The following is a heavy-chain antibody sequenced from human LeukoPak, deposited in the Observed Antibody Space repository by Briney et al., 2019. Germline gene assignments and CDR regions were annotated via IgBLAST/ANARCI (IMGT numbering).Heavy chain of an antibody. CDR1: GFTFSSYG. CDR3: AKGGSFFDY. J-gene: IGHJ4*02. CDR2: ISYDGSNK. Sequence: GGSLRLSCAASGFTFSSYGMHWVRQAPGKGLEWVAVISYDGSNKYYADSVKGRFTISRDNSKNTPYLQMNSLRAEDTAVYYCAKGGSFFDYWGQGTLVTVSS. D-gene: IGHD1-26*01. V-gene: IGHV3-30*18.